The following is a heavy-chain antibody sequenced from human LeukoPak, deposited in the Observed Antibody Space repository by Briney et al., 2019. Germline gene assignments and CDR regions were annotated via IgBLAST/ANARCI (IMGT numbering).Heavy chain of an antibody. CDR1: GFTFNSHW. CDR2: MNSDESDT. J-gene: IGHJ4*02. V-gene: IGHV3-74*01. CDR3: ARGTEVAFDY. Sequence: PGGSLRLSCVASGFTFNSHWMHWVRQTPEKGLVWVSRMNSDESDTNYAASVNDRFTISRDNAKHTLYLQMNRLRVEYTAKYYCARGTEVAFDYWGQGTLVTVSS.